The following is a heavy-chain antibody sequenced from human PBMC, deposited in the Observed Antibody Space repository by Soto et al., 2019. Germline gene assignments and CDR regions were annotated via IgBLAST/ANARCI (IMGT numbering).Heavy chain of an antibody. J-gene: IGHJ5*02. D-gene: IGHD2-2*01. V-gene: IGHV1-69*08. CDR3: ARDFVGDVVVPAAMGFDP. CDR2: VIPILGIA. CDR1: GGTFSSYT. Sequence: QVQLVQSGAEVKKPGSSVKVSCKASGGTFSSYTISWVRQAPGPGLEWMGRVIPILGIANYAQKFQGRVTITADKSTSTAYRELSSLRSEDTAVYYCARDFVGDVVVPAAMGFDPWGQGTLVTVSS.